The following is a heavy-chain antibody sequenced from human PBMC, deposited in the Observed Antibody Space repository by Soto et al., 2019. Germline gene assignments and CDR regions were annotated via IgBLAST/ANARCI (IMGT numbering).Heavy chain of an antibody. CDR2: ISSSSSYI. CDR3: ASHPRDSSGYWYYFDY. Sequence: EVQLVESGGGLVKPGGSLRLSCAASGFTFSSYSMNWVRQAPGKGLEWVSSISSSSSYIDYADSVKGRFTISRDNAKNSLYLQMNSLRAEDTAVYYCASHPRDSSGYWYYFDYWGQGTLVTVSS. V-gene: IGHV3-21*01. J-gene: IGHJ4*02. D-gene: IGHD3-22*01. CDR1: GFTFSSYS.